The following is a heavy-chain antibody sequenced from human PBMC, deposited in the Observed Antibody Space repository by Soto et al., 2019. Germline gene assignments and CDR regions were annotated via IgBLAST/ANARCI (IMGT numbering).Heavy chain of an antibody. Sequence: SETLSLTCTVSGGSNIRDGYYWSWIRQHPGKGLEWIAYTSYSGSSYSNPSLKSRVTISADTSKNQFSLRLTSVTAADTAVYFCARATPAGSADFWGQGTLVA. J-gene: IGHJ4*02. CDR1: GGSNIRDGYY. D-gene: IGHD2-2*01. CDR2: TSYSGSS. V-gene: IGHV4-31*03. CDR3: ARATPAGSADF.